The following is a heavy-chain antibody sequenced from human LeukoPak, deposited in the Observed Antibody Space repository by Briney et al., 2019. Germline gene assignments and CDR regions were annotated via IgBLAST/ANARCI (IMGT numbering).Heavy chain of an antibody. CDR1: GYTFTSYG. J-gene: IGHJ5*02. CDR2: ISAYNGNT. D-gene: IGHD4-17*01. CDR3: ARAYYGDYVSWFDP. V-gene: IGHV1-18*01. Sequence: ASVKVSCKASGYTFTSYGISWVRQAPGQGLEWMGWISAYNGNTNYAQKLQGRVTMTTDTSTSTAYMELRSLRSDDTAVYYCARAYYGDYVSWFDPWGQGTLVTVSS.